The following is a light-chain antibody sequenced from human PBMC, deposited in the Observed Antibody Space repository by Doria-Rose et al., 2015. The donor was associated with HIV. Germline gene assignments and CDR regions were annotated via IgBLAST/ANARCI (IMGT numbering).Light chain of an antibody. V-gene: IGKV1-NL1*01. CDR3: QQYYTTPMYT. Sequence: DGYQQIPGKAPQLLVYGASRLETGVPSSFSGSGSGTDYALTISSLQPEDFATYYCQQYYTTPMYTFGQGTKLEIK. J-gene: IGKJ2*01. CDR2: GAS.